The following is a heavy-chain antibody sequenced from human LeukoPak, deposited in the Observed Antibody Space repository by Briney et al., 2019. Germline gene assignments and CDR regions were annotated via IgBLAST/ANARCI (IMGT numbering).Heavy chain of an antibody. V-gene: IGHV3-23*01. CDR3: AKDRKWELLPESFDY. D-gene: IGHD1-26*01. CDR2: ISGSGGST. Sequence: GGSLRLSCAASGFTFSSYAMSWVRQAPGKGLEWVSAISGSGGSTYYADSVKGRFTISRGNSKNTLYLQMNSLRAEDTAVYYCAKDRKWELLPESFDYWGQGTLVTVSS. J-gene: IGHJ4*02. CDR1: GFTFSSYA.